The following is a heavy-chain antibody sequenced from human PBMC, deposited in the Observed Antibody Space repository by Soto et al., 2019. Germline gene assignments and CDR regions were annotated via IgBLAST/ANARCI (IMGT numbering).Heavy chain of an antibody. V-gene: IGHV3-33*01. CDR1: GFTFSNYG. CDR3: ARERIAAAGTADFDY. CDR2: IWYDGSNK. Sequence: QVQLVESGGGVVRPGRSLRLSCAASGFTFSNYGMHWVRQAPGKGLEWVAAIWYDGSNKYYADSVKGRFTISRDISKNPLYLQMNSLRAEDTAVYYCARERIAAAGTADFDYWGQRTLVTVSS. D-gene: IGHD6-13*01. J-gene: IGHJ4*02.